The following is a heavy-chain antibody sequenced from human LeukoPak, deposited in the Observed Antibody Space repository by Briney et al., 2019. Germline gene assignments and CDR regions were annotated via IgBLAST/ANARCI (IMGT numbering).Heavy chain of an antibody. CDR3: ARVIYGDYVLVDY. J-gene: IGHJ4*02. CDR2: ISSDGSIT. D-gene: IGHD4-17*01. CDR1: GFSFSTYW. V-gene: IGHV3-74*01. Sequence: GGSLRLSCAASGFSFSTYWMHWVRQAPGKGLVWVSRISSDGSITSYADSVKGRFTISRDNAKNSLYLQMNSLRAEDTAVYYCARVIYGDYVLVDYWGQGTLVTVSS.